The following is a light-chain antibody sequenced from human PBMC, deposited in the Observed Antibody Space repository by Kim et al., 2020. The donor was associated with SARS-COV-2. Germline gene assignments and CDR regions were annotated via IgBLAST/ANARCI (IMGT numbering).Light chain of an antibody. CDR2: DVS. V-gene: IGLV2-14*03. J-gene: IGLJ3*02. Sequence: GQSLPISFTGTSSDVGRYTFVSWYQQHPGKAPKLMIYDVSNRPSGVSNRFSGSKSGNTASLTISGLQAEDEADYYCSSYTTSGTVVFGGGTQLTV. CDR3: SSYTTSGTVV. CDR1: SSDVGRYTF.